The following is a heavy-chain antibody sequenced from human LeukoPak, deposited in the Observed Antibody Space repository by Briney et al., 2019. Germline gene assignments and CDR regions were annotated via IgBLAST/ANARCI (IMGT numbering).Heavy chain of an antibody. D-gene: IGHD3-9*01. CDR3: AKGGGYDILTGYYRMTGSIHIY. J-gene: IGHJ4*02. V-gene: IGHV3-23*01. Sequence: GGSLRLSCAASGFTFSSYAMSWVRQAPGKGLEWVSAISGSGGSTYYAGSVKGRFTISRDNSKNTLYLQMNSLRAEDTAVYYCAKGGGYDILTGYYRMTGSIHIYWGQGTLVTVSS. CDR2: ISGSGGST. CDR1: GFTFSSYA.